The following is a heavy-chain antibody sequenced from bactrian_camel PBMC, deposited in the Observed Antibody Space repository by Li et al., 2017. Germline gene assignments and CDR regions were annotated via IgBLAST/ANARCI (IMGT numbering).Heavy chain of an antibody. CDR2: IYNDEDNT. CDR1: GFTFSTKG. CDR3: ATGLLPYCSGVYCYTQYNY. J-gene: IGHJ4*01. D-gene: IGHD2*01. Sequence: HVQLVESGGGMVQTGGSLRLSCTVSGFTFSTKGMSWVRQAPGKGLEWVASIYNDEDNTYYSDSVKGRFTISKDGSKNTVYLQMNSLKPEDTAVYYCATGLLPYCSGVYCYTQYNYWGQGTQVTVS. V-gene: IGHV3-2*01.